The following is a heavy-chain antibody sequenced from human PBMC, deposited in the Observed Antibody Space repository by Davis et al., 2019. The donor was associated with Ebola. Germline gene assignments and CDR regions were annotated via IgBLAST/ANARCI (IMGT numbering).Heavy chain of an antibody. J-gene: IGHJ4*02. Sequence: GGSLRLSCAASGFTVSSNYMSWVRQAPGKGLEWVANIKQDGSEKYYVDSVKGRFTISRDNAKNSLYLQMNSLRAEDTAVYYCARYPTAYYYDRSRYFDYWGQGTLVTVSS. V-gene: IGHV3-7*03. CDR2: IKQDGSEK. CDR3: ARYPTAYYYDRSRYFDY. D-gene: IGHD3-22*01. CDR1: GFTVSSNY.